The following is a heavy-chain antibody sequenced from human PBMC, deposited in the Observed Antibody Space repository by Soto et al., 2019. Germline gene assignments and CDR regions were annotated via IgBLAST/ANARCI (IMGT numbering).Heavy chain of an antibody. J-gene: IGHJ5*02. D-gene: IGHD2-15*01. V-gene: IGHV1-3*01. CDR3: AHTLVTPVDGVYWFDP. Sequence: ASVKVSCKTSGYTITRYAVHWVRQAPGQRLEWMGWINAGNGNTKYSQKFQGRLTITKDTSKNQVVLTMTNMDPVDTATYYCAHTLVTPVDGVYWFDPWGQGTLVTVSS. CDR2: INAGNGNT. CDR1: GYTITRYA.